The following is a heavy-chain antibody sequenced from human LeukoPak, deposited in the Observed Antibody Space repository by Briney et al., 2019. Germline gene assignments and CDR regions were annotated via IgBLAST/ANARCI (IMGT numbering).Heavy chain of an antibody. CDR3: ARRGGSGSYYPFDY. D-gene: IGHD3-10*01. CDR1: GGSISSSSYY. V-gene: IGHV4-39*01. CDR2: IYYSGST. Sequence: SETLSLTCTVSGGSISSSSYYWGWIRQPLGKGLEWIGSIYYSGSTYYNPSLKSRVTISVDTSKNQFSLKLSSVTAADTAVYYCARRGGSGSYYPFDYWGQGTLVTVSS. J-gene: IGHJ4*02.